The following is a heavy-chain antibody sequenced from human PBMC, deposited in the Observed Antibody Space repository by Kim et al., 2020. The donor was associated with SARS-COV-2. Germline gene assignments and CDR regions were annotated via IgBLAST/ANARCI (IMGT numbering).Heavy chain of an antibody. D-gene: IGHD6-13*01. Sequence: GGSLRLSCAASGFTFDDYAMHWVRQAPGKGLEWVSLISGDGGSTYYADSVKGRFTISRDNSKNSLYLQMNSLRTEDTALYYCAKVPALSSSWYRNNYYYYYGMDVWGQGTTVTVSS. CDR2: ISGDGGST. CDR3: AKVPALSSSWYRNNYYYYYGMDV. J-gene: IGHJ6*02. CDR1: GFTFDDYA. V-gene: IGHV3-43*02.